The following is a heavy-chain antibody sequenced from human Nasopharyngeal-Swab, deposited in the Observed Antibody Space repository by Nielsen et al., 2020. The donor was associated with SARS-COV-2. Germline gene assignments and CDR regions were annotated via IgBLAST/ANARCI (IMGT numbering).Heavy chain of an antibody. J-gene: IGHJ4*02. CDR3: AREFSPYDSSGYSDY. Sequence: SVKVSCKASGGTFSSYAISWVRQAPGQGLEWMGRIIPILGIANYAQKFQGRVTITADKSTSTAYMELRSLRSDDTAVYYCAREFSPYDSSGYSDYWGQGTLVTVSS. D-gene: IGHD3-22*01. CDR2: IIPILGIA. CDR1: GGTFSSYA. V-gene: IGHV1-69*04.